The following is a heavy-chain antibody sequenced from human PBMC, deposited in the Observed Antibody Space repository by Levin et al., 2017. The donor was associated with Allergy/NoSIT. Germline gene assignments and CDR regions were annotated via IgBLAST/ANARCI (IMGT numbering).Heavy chain of an antibody. D-gene: IGHD2-15*01. CDR1: GFTFDDYG. Sequence: GGSLRLSCAASGFTFDDYGMSWVRQAPGKGLEWVSGINWNGGSTGYADSVKGRFTISRDNAKNSLYLQMNSLRAEDTALYHCARDLKSIAGLLGAWGWFDPWGQGTLVTVSS. CDR3: ARDLKSIAGLLGAWGWFDP. CDR2: INWNGGST. V-gene: IGHV3-20*01. J-gene: IGHJ5*02.